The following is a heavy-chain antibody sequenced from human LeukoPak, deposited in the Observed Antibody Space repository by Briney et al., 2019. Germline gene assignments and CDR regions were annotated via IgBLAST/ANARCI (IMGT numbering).Heavy chain of an antibody. CDR3: TRALCINDVCEYFDP. J-gene: IGHJ5*02. CDR2: LSSITGYT. D-gene: IGHD3/OR15-3a*01. CDR1: GASINSGTYF. Sequence: SETLSLTCTVSGASINSGTYFWPWIRQPAGKGLEWIGRLSSITGYTNYNPSLNRRATMSMDTSKNQFFLNLRSVTAADTAVYYCTRALCINDVCEYFDPWGRGTLVTVSS. V-gene: IGHV4-61*02.